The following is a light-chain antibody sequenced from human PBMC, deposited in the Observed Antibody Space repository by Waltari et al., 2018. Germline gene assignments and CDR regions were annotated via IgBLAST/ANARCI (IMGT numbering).Light chain of an antibody. Sequence: DIQTTQSPSSLSASVGDRVTFTCRASQFIVTYLNWYQQKPGEAPKLLIYATSTLQTGVPSRFSGSGTGTDFTLTISSLQPEDFATYYCQQSFSTPPLTFGGGTKVEVK. J-gene: IGKJ4*01. CDR1: QFIVTY. CDR3: QQSFSTPPLT. V-gene: IGKV1-39*01. CDR2: ATS.